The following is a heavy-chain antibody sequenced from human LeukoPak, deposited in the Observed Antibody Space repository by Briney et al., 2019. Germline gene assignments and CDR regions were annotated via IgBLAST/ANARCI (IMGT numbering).Heavy chain of an antibody. V-gene: IGHV4-30-4*01. CDR1: GGSISSGDYY. CDR2: IYYSGST. CDR3: AREGTVTTRVDY. D-gene: IGHD4-17*01. J-gene: IGHJ4*02. Sequence: SETLSLTCTVSGGSISSGDYYWSWIRQPPGKGLEWIGYIYYSGSTYYNPSLKSRVTISVDTSKNQFSLKLSSVTAAGTAVYYCAREGTVTTRVDYWGQGTLVTVSS.